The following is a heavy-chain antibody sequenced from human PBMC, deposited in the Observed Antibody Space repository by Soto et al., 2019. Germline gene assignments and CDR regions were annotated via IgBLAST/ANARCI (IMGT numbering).Heavy chain of an antibody. CDR3: ARDFGSDATGYYGMDV. D-gene: IGHD3-10*01. CDR1: GFTVSSNY. Sequence: EVQVVESGGGLVQPGGSLRLSCAASGFTVSSNYMSWVRQTPGKGLEWVSMIYSRGDIVYSDSVRGRFSVSRDNPKNTMHLQMTSLRVEDTAVYYCARDFGSDATGYYGMDVWGQGTTVTVSS. V-gene: IGHV3-66*01. CDR2: IYSRGDI. J-gene: IGHJ6*02.